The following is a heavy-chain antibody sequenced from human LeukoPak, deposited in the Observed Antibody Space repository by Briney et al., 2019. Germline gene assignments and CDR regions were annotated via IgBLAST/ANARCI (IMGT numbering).Heavy chain of an antibody. CDR2: INHSGST. D-gene: IGHD4-17*01. Sequence: PSETLSLTCAVYGGSFSGYYWSWIRQPPGKGLEWIGEINHSGSTNYNPSLKSRVTISVDTSKNQFSLKLSSVTAADTAVYYCARGGDYGDYVDYYYYMDVWGKGTTVTVSS. J-gene: IGHJ6*03. CDR3: ARGGDYGDYVDYYYYMDV. CDR1: GGSFSGYY. V-gene: IGHV4-34*01.